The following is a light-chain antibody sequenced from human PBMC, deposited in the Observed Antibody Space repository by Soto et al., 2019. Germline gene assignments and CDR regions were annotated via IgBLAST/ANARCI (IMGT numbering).Light chain of an antibody. CDR2: EAS. CDR3: QQRNSWPLT. V-gene: IGKV3-11*01. Sequence: VLTQSPDTLSLSPGERATLSCRASQDIGKFLVWYQQKPGLSPRLVIYEASKRATDIPDRFSGSGSGTDFTLTITRLEPEDVGVYYCQQRNSWPLTFGGGTKVELK. CDR1: QDIGKF. J-gene: IGKJ4*01.